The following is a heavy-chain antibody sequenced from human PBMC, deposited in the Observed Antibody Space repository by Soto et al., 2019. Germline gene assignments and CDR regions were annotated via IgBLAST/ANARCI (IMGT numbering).Heavy chain of an antibody. D-gene: IGHD2-21*02. Sequence: GASVKVSCKPSGYTFNTYYLHWVRQAPGQALEWMGVIHPSGGGTTYAQKFLGRVTVTRDTSTSTVFMELSSLRSDDTAVYYCARGGHIAVVTAXFDYWGQGTLVTVSS. CDR1: GYTFNTYY. J-gene: IGHJ4*02. CDR2: IHPSGGGT. V-gene: IGHV1-46*02. CDR3: ARGGHIAVVTAXFDY.